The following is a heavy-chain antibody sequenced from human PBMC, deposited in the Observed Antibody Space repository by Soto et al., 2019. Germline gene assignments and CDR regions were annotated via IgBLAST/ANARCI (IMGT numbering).Heavy chain of an antibody. V-gene: IGHV4-34*01. CDR3: ARGEAYYHGSGSPRVTFAP. D-gene: IGHD3-10*01. Sequence: PSETLSLTCAVYVGSFSDYYWTWIRQPPGKGLEWIGEINHSGSTNYNPSLKSRVTISVDTSKNQFSLKVTSVTAADTAVYYCARGEAYYHGSGSPRVTFAPWGQGTLVTVSS. CDR1: VGSFSDYY. J-gene: IGHJ5*02. CDR2: INHSGST.